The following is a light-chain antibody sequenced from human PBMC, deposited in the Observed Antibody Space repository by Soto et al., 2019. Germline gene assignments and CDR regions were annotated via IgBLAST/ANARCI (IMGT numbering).Light chain of an antibody. Sequence: QSALTQPASVSGSPGQSITISCTGTSSDVGSYNLVSWYQQHPGKAPKLMIYEVSKRPSGVSNRFSGSKSGNTASLTISGRQAEDEADYYCCSYAGSSTLLVFGTGTKLTVL. J-gene: IGLJ1*01. V-gene: IGLV2-23*02. CDR3: CSYAGSSTLLV. CDR1: SSDVGSYNL. CDR2: EVS.